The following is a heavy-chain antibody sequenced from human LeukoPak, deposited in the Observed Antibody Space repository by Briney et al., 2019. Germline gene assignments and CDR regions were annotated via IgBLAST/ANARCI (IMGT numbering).Heavy chain of an antibody. CDR2: INSRSNYI. CDR1: GFTFSDYY. V-gene: IGHV3-11*06. D-gene: IGHD3-10*01. Sequence: GGSLRLSCAASGFTFSDYYVSWIRHAPGKGLEYILYINSRSNYIDYADSVQGRFTISRDNAKNSLYLQMNSLRAGDTAVYFCARGTRRGDYYFDFWGQGTLVTVSS. J-gene: IGHJ4*02. CDR3: ARGTRRGDYYFDF.